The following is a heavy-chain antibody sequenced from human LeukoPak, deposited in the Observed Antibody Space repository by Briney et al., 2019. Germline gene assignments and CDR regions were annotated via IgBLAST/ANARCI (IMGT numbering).Heavy chain of an antibody. CDR2: IYPGDSNT. CDR3: AVYYYDNSGYLPFDY. J-gene: IGHJ4*02. Sequence: GESLKIYCQGSGYGFTTYWIAWLRQMPGKGLEGMGIIYPGDSNTRYSPSFQGQVIISADKSISTAYLQWSSLKASDTAMYYCAVYYYDNSGYLPFDYWGQGTLVTVSS. CDR1: GYGFTTYW. V-gene: IGHV5-51*01. D-gene: IGHD3-22*01.